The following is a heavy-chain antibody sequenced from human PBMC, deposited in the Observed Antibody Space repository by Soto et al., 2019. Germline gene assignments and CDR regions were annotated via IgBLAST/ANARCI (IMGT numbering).Heavy chain of an antibody. D-gene: IGHD6-19*01. CDR1: GGTFSSYA. V-gene: IGHV1-69*13. Sequence: GASVKVSCKASGGTFSSYAISWVRQAPAQGLEWMGGIIPIFGTANYAQKFQGRVTITADESTSTAYMELSSLRSEDTAVYYCASEISSGWPINWFDPWGQGTLVTVSS. CDR3: ASEISSGWPINWFDP. CDR2: IIPIFGTA. J-gene: IGHJ5*02.